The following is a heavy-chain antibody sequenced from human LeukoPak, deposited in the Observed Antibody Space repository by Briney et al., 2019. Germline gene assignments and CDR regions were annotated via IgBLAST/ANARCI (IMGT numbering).Heavy chain of an antibody. V-gene: IGHV4-39*07. D-gene: IGHD3-9*01. Sequence: ASETLSLTCTVSGGSISSSSYYWGWIRQPPGKGLEWIGSIYYSGSTYYNPSLKSRVTISVDTSKNQFSLKLSSVTAADTAVYYCARGYYDILTGYYPFDYWGQGTPVTVSS. J-gene: IGHJ4*02. CDR1: GGSISSSSYY. CDR3: ARGYYDILTGYYPFDY. CDR2: IYYSGST.